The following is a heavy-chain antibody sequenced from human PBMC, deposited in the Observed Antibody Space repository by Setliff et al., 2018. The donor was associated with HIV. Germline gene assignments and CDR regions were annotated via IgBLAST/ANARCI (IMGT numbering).Heavy chain of an antibody. CDR1: GGSISSRDW. CDR3: ARRSGWSEDY. V-gene: IGHV4-4*02. D-gene: IGHD6-19*01. Sequence: PSETLSLTCAVSGGSISSRDWWSWVRQPPGKGLEWIGEIYHSGSTNYNPSLKSRVTISVDKSKSQFSLKLTSVTAADTAVYYCARRSGWSEDYWGQGTLVTVSS. J-gene: IGHJ4*02. CDR2: IYHSGST.